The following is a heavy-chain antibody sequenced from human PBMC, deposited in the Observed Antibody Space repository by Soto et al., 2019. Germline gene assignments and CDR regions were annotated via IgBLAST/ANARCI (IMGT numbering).Heavy chain of an antibody. CDR2: ISSSSSYI. Sequence: GSLRLSCAASGFTFSSYSMNWVRQAPGKGLEWVSSISSSSSYIYYADSVKGRFTISRDNAKNSLYLQMNSLRAEDTAVYYCAREVFSGGSCYRKHPIFDYWARGSLVTVSS. V-gene: IGHV3-21*01. CDR3: AREVFSGGSCYRKHPIFDY. D-gene: IGHD2-15*01. J-gene: IGHJ4*02. CDR1: GFTFSSYS.